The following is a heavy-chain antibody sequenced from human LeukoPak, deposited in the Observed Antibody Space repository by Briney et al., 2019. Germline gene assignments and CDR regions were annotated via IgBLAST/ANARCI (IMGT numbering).Heavy chain of an antibody. V-gene: IGHV3-48*03. J-gene: IGHJ3*02. CDR2: FSSSGSTI. CDR1: GFTFSSYE. Sequence: PGGSLRLSCAASGFTFSSYEMNWVRQAPGKGLEWVSYFSSSGSTIYYADSVKGRFTISRDNAKNSLYLQMNSLRAEDTAVYYCAREIRDRERVVGATPPAFDIWGQGTMVTVSS. CDR3: AREIRDRERVVGATPPAFDI. D-gene: IGHD1-26*01.